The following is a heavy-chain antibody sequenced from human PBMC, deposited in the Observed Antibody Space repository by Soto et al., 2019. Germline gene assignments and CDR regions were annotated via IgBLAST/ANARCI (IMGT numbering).Heavy chain of an antibody. CDR3: ARHRERYSGIDD. D-gene: IGHD1-1*01. V-gene: IGHV3-30-3*01. CDR2: ILYDGSDK. J-gene: IGHJ4*02. CDR1: GFTFYTYT. Sequence: QVQLVESGGTVVQPGRSLRLSCAASGFTFYTYTMHWVRQAPGKGLEWVSFILYDGSDKDYAESVKGRFTISRDNSKITLFLQMNSLRPEDTGVYYCARHRERYSGIDDWGQGTLVTVSS.